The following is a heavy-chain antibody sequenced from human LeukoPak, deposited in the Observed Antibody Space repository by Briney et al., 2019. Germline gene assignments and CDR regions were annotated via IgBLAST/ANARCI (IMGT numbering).Heavy chain of an antibody. V-gene: IGHV1-69*13. J-gene: IGHJ4*02. D-gene: IGHD4-17*01. CDR2: IIPIFGTA. CDR1: GYTFTNYG. Sequence: GASVKVSCKASGYTFTNYGISWVRQAPGQGLEWMGGIIPIFGTANYAQKFQGRVTITADESTSTAYMELSSLRSEDTAVYYCASYGDYFDYWGQGTLVTVSS. CDR3: ASYGDYFDY.